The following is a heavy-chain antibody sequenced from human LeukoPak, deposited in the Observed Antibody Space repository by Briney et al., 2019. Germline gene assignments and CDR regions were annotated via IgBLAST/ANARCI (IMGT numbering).Heavy chain of an antibody. CDR2: IIPIFGTA. J-gene: IGHJ4*02. CDR1: GGTFSSYA. CDR3: ARTEVYYDILTGYWRDGFDY. D-gene: IGHD3-9*01. V-gene: IGHV1-69*13. Sequence: SVKVSCKASGGTFSSYAISWVRQAPGQGLEWMGGIIPIFGTANYAQKFQGRVTITADESTSTAYMELSSLRSEDTAVYYCARTEVYYDILTGYWRDGFDYWGQGTLVTVSS.